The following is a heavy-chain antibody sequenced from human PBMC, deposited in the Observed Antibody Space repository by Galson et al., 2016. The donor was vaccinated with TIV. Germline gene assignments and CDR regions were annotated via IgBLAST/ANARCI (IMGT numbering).Heavy chain of an antibody. V-gene: IGHV3-74*01. Sequence: SLRLSCAASEINFSRFWMHWVRQVPGKGLMWVSRITDDGSDTVYADSVRGRFTISRDNAMDTLYLQMDSLRAEDTGVYYCARERRYYGVDVWGQGTLITVS. CDR1: EINFSRFW. J-gene: IGHJ1*01. D-gene: IGHD3-10*01. CDR3: ARERRYYGVDV. CDR2: ITDDGSDT.